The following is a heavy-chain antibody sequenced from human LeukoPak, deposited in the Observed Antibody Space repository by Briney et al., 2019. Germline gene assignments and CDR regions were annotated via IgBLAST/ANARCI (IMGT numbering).Heavy chain of an antibody. CDR3: ARVGIAARGVDY. D-gene: IGHD6-6*01. CDR1: GGSVSSGSYY. J-gene: IGHJ4*02. V-gene: IGHV4-61*01. Sequence: SETLSLTCTVSGGSVSSGSYYWGWIRQPPGKGLEWIGYIYYSGSTNYNPSLKSRVTISVDTSKNQFSLKLSSVTAADTAVYYCARVGIAARGVDYWGQGTLVTVSS. CDR2: IYYSGST.